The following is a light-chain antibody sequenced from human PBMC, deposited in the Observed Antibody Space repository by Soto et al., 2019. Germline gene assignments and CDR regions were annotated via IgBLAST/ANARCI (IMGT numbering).Light chain of an antibody. J-gene: IGKJ2*01. CDR2: GAS. V-gene: IGKV3-20*01. CDR1: QSVSSSY. Sequence: EIVLTQSPGTLSLSPGERPTLSCRASQSVSSSYLAWYQQKPGQAPRLLIYGASSRATGIPDRFSGSGSGTDFTLTISRLEPEDFAVYYCQQYGSSPYTFVQGTKLEIK. CDR3: QQYGSSPYT.